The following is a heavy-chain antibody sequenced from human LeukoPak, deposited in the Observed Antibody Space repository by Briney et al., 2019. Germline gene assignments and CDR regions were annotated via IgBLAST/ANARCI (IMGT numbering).Heavy chain of an antibody. D-gene: IGHD3-22*01. CDR3: ARASFDRDYYDSSGYLDY. V-gene: IGHV4-59*01. Sequence: PSETLSLTCTVSGGSISSYYWSWIRQPPGKGLEWIGYIYYSGSTNYNPSLKSRVTISVDTSKNQFSLKLSSVTAADTAVYYCARASFDRDYYDSSGYLDYWGQGTLVTVSS. CDR1: GGSISSYY. CDR2: IYYSGST. J-gene: IGHJ4*02.